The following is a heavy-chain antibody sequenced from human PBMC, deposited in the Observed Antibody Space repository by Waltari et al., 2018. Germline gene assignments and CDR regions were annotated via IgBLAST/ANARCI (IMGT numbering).Heavy chain of an antibody. CDR3: ARDEYSFGY. J-gene: IGHJ4*02. CDR2: ISNSTPI. D-gene: IGHD5-18*01. Sequence: QVQLVESGGGLVKPGGSLGLSCAASGFPFSDYYMSWIRQAPGKGLEWVSYISNSTPIYYADSVKGRFTMSRDNAKNSLHLQMNSLRAEDTAVYYCARDEYSFGYWGQGTLVTVSS. V-gene: IGHV3-11*01. CDR1: GFPFSDYY.